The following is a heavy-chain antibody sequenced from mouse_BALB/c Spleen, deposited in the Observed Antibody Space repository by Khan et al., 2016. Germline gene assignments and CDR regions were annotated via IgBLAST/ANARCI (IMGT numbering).Heavy chain of an antibody. CDR2: IDPANGNT. CDR3: ARGSLAY. CDR1: GFNIKDTY. D-gene: IGHD6-1*01. J-gene: IGHJ3*01. V-gene: IGHV14-3*02. Sequence: VQLKQSGAELVKPGASVKLSCTASGFNIKDTYIHWVKQRPEQGLEWIGRIDPANGNTKYDPKFQGKATITADTSSNTAYLQLTSLTSEDTAVYYCARGSLAYWGQGTLVTVSA.